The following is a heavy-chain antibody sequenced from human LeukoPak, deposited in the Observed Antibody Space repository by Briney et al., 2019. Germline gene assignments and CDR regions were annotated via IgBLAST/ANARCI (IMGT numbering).Heavy chain of an antibody. J-gene: IGHJ4*02. Sequence: GASVRLSCTASGYTFSGYYMHWVRQAPGQGLEWIGCINSNSGGTNYAQTVQGRFTMTRDNSISTPYMQMSRLRSDDTAVYYCARDRQEYRDGANFDYWGQGTLVTVSS. CDR2: INSNSGGT. CDR1: GYTFSGYY. D-gene: IGHD5-24*01. V-gene: IGHV1-2*02. CDR3: ARDRQEYRDGANFDY.